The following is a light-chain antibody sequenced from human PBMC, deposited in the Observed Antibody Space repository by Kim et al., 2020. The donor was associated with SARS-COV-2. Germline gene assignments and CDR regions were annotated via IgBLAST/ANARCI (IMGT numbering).Light chain of an antibody. J-gene: IGLJ3*02. CDR1: TSNIGSYF. CDR3: GTWDSSLRGGV. Sequence: QSVVTQPPSVSAAPGQKVSISCSGSTSNIGSYFVSWYQRLPGTAPKLLIYDSNKRPLGIPDRFSGSKSGTSATLVITGLQTGDEADYYCGTWDSSLRGGVFGGGTQLTVL. CDR2: DSN. V-gene: IGLV1-51*01.